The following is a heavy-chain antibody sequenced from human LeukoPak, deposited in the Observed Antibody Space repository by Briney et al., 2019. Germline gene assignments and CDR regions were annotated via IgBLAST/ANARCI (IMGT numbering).Heavy chain of an antibody. V-gene: IGHV3-23*01. D-gene: IGHD6-6*01. CDR2: IGSGGYR. J-gene: IGHJ4*02. CDR3: AKKLPDASSYFDF. CDR1: GLTLSNYD. Sequence: GGSLRLSCVASGLTLSNYDTTWVRQAPGKGLEYVSSIGSGGYRFYGGSVKGRFSTFRDNSQNTVYLQMNSLRGEDTAIYFCAKKLPDASSYFDFWGQGILVTVSS.